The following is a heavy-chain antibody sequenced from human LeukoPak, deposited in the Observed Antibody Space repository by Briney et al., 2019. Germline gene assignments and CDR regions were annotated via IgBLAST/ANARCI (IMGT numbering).Heavy chain of an antibody. V-gene: IGHV4-39*07. D-gene: IGHD6-13*01. CDR3: ARDAELAAAGTPVFQEAEYFDY. CDR1: GGSISSGGYY. J-gene: IGHJ4*02. CDR2: IYHSGST. Sequence: SETLSLTCTVSGGSISSGGYYWSWIRQPPGKGLEWIGSIYHSGSTYYNPSLKSRVTISVDTSKNQFSLKLSSVTAADTAVYYCARDAELAAAGTPVFQEAEYFDYWGQGTLVTVSS.